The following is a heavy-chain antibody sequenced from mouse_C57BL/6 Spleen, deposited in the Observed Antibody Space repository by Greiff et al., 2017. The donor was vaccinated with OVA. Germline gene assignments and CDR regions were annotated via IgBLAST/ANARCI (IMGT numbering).Heavy chain of an antibody. J-gene: IGHJ4*01. CDR3: ARRDSEAMDY. CDR1: GFTFSDYG. CDR2: ISSGSSTI. D-gene: IGHD3-1*01. Sequence: DVMLVESGGGLVKPGGSLKLSCAASGFTFSDYGMHWVRQAPEKGLEWVAYISSGSSTIYYADTVKGRFTISRDNAKNTLFLQMTSLRSEDTAMYYGARRDSEAMDYWGQGTSVTVSS. V-gene: IGHV5-17*01.